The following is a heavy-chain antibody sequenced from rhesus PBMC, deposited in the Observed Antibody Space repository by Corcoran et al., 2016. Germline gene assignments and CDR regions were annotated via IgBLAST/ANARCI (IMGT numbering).Heavy chain of an antibody. CDR1: GGSFSTYW. J-gene: IGHJ4*01. CDR2: INGNSGST. D-gene: IGHD5-42*01. CDR3: ARYKGYSGYNYMY. Sequence: QVQLQESGPGLVKPSETLYLTCAVSGGSFSTYWWTWIRPPPGRGLEWIWEINGNSGSTNYNPSLESRVTISKDASKNQFSLKLNSVTAADTAVYYCARYKGYSGYNYMYWGQGVLVTVSS. V-gene: IGHV4-80*01.